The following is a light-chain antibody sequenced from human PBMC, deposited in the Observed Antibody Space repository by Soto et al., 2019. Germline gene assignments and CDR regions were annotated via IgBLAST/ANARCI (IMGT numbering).Light chain of an antibody. J-gene: IGKJ1*01. Sequence: EIVMTQSPATLSVSPGERATLSCRASQSVSGNLAWYRQKPCQAPRLLIYGASTRATGIPARFSGSGSGTECTLAISSLQSEDFAVYYCQQYKNWLTWTFGQGTKVEIK. CDR1: QSVSGN. V-gene: IGKV3-15*01. CDR2: GAS. CDR3: QQYKNWLTWT.